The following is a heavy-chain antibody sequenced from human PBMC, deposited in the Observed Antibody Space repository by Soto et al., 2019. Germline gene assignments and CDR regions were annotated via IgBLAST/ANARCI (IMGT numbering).Heavy chain of an antibody. V-gene: IGHV3-72*01. CDR2: ARNKARSYSI. Sequence: EVQLVESGGGLVQPGGSLRLSCAASGFSFRDHYMDWVRQAPGKGLEWGGRARNKARSYSIEYAASVKGRFTISRDDSKKSVYLQMNSLETEDTAVYYCAGVRWGDVDYWGQGTLVTVSS. J-gene: IGHJ4*02. CDR1: GFSFRDHY. CDR3: AGVRWGDVDY. D-gene: IGHD3-16*01.